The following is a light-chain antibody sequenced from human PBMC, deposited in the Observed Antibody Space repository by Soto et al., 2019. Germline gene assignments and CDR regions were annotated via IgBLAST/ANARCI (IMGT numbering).Light chain of an antibody. Sequence: QSVLTQPASVSGSPGQSITISCTVGSYNFVSWYQQHPGKAPKVLIYEVSKRPSGVSDRFSGSKSGNTASLTISGLQAEGEADYYCCSDAGRSTYVFGTGTKVTVL. CDR3: CSDAGRSTYV. CDR1: GSYNF. J-gene: IGLJ1*01. CDR2: EVS. V-gene: IGLV2-23*02.